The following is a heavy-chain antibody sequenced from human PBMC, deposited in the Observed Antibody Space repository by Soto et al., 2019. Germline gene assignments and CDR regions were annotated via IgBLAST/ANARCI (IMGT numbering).Heavy chain of an antibody. J-gene: IGHJ4*02. CDR1: GFRLRDYW. CDR2: IKQDASEK. Sequence: EVQLVESGGGLVQPGGSLRLSCVVSGFRLRDYWMTWVRQAPGKGLEWVATIKQDASEKYYVDSVKGRCTISRDNAKNSLYLQMNSLPTDDTAVYYCASETSVEADWGQGTLVTVSS. CDR3: ASETSVEAD. V-gene: IGHV3-7*05.